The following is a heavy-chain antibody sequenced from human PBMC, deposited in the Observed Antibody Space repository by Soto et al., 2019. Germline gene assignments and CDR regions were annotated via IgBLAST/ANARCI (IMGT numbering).Heavy chain of an antibody. CDR2: ISYDGDNK. Sequence: QVQLVESGGGVVQPGRSLTLSCAACGFTFRNYAMHWFRQAPGKGLEWVAIISYDGDNKYYTDSVKGPFTISRDNSKNTLYLQMNSLRPEDTAVYYCARPWGQLSTYYYGMDTWGQGTTVTVSS. CDR3: ARPWGQLSTYYYGMDT. D-gene: IGHD3-16*01. CDR1: GFTFRNYA. J-gene: IGHJ6*02. V-gene: IGHV3-30-3*01.